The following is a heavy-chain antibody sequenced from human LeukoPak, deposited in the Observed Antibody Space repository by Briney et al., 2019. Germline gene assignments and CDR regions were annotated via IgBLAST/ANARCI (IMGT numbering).Heavy chain of an antibody. D-gene: IGHD2/OR15-2a*01. J-gene: IGHJ5*02. V-gene: IGHV4-4*07. Sequence: SETLSLTCTVSGGSISSYYWSWIRQPAGKGLEWIGRIYTSGSTNYNPSLKSRVTMSVDTSKNQFSLKLSSVTAADTAVYYCARQGFYMSFPQGPFDPWGQGTLVTVSS. CDR3: ARQGFYMSFPQGPFDP. CDR1: GGSISSYY. CDR2: IYTSGST.